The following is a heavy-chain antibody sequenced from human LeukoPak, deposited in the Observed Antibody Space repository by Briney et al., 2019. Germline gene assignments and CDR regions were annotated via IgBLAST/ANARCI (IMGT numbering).Heavy chain of an antibody. D-gene: IGHD2-2*01. CDR1: GAFVSSGSYH. V-gene: IGHV4-61*01. CDR3: ARERGEYCDNTSCSNYYLDY. CDR2: IYYDGST. J-gene: IGHJ4*02. Sequence: SETLSLTCIVSGAFVSSGSYHWSWIRQPPGRGLEWIGYIYYDGSTKYNPSLKSRVTISRDTSKNQFSLKVSSVTAADTALYYCARERGEYCDNTSCSNYYLDYWGQGTLVTVSS.